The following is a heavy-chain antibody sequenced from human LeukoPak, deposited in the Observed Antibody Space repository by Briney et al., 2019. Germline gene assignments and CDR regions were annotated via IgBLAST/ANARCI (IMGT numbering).Heavy chain of an antibody. V-gene: IGHV3-30*01. CDR2: LSYDGSTK. D-gene: IGHD6-13*01. CDR3: ARKHGRNTWYDAFDI. CDR1: GFTFNTYS. J-gene: IGHJ3*02. Sequence: QPGRSLRLSCAASGFTFNTYSMHWVRQAPGKGLEGVAVLSYDGSTKYYADSVKGRFTISRDNSRTTLYLQLNSLRPDDTAVYYCARKHGRNTWYDAFDIWGQGTMVTVSS.